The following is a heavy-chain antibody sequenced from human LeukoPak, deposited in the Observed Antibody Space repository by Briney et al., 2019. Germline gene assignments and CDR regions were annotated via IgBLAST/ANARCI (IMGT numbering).Heavy chain of an antibody. CDR3: ARDRSSGWYYFDY. Sequence: GGSLRLSCAASGFSFSNYGMHWVRQAPGKGLEWVAVIWYDGNYKYYADSVKGRFTISRDNSKNTLYLQMNGLRAEDTAVYYCARDRSSGWYYFDYWGQGTLVTVSS. CDR2: IWYDGNYK. D-gene: IGHD6-19*01. J-gene: IGHJ4*02. CDR1: GFSFSNYG. V-gene: IGHV3-33*01.